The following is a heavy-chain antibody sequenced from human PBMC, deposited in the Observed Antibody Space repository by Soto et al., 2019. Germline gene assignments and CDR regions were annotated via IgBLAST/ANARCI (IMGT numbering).Heavy chain of an antibody. J-gene: IGHJ6*02. CDR3: ATGRGYSYGHRQYYYYGMDV. V-gene: IGHV3-48*03. Sequence: VGSLRLSCAASGFTFSSYEMNWVRQAPGKGLEWVSYISSSGSTIYYADSVKGRFTISRDNAMNSLYLQMNSLRAEDTAVYYCATGRGYSYGHRQYYYYGMDVWGQGTTVTVSS. CDR1: GFTFSSYE. D-gene: IGHD5-18*01. CDR2: ISSSGSTI.